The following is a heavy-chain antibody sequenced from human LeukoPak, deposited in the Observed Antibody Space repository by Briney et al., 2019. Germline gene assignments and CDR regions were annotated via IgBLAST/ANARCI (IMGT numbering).Heavy chain of an antibody. CDR3: ARATSNCFDY. J-gene: IGHJ4*02. CDR2: IKQDGSEK. Sequence: GGSLRLSCAASGFTFSNYWMSWVRQAPGKGLEWVANIKQDGSEKYYVDSAKGRFTISRDNAKNSLYLQMNSLRAEDTAVYYCARATSNCFDYWGQGTLVTVSS. CDR1: GFTFSNYW. V-gene: IGHV3-7*01. D-gene: IGHD7-27*01.